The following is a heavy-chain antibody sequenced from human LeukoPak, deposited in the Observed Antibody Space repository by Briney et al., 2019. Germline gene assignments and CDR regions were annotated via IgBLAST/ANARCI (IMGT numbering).Heavy chain of an antibody. CDR2: ISGSGGTT. CDR1: GFTFSSYA. D-gene: IGHD3-22*01. Sequence: GGCLRLSCAASGFTFSSYAMSWVRQGPGKGLEWVSTISGSGGTTYYADSVKGRFTISRDNSKNTLYLQMNSLRAEDTAVYYCVKDYYDSSGYYRDAFDIWGQGTMVTVSS. J-gene: IGHJ3*02. V-gene: IGHV3-23*01. CDR3: VKDYYDSSGYYRDAFDI.